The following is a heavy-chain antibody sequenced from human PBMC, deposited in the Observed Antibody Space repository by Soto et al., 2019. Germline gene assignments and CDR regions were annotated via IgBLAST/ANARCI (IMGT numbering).Heavy chain of an antibody. D-gene: IGHD3-22*01. V-gene: IGHV3-9*01. Sequence: PGGSLRLSCAASGFTFDDYAMHWVRQAPGKGLEWVSGISWNSGSIGYADSVKGRFTISRDNAKNSLYLQMNSLRAEDTAVYYCARAADSSGTIRYYFDYWGQGTLVTVSS. CDR2: ISWNSGSI. CDR1: GFTFDDYA. CDR3: ARAADSSGTIRYYFDY. J-gene: IGHJ4*02.